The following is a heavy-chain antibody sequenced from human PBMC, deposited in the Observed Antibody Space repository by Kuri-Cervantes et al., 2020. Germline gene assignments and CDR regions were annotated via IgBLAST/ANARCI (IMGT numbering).Heavy chain of an antibody. CDR1: GFTFDDYA. V-gene: IGHV3-9*01. CDR2: ISGNTINI. CDR3: AKGIGQYSSSFPDY. D-gene: IGHD6-6*01. Sequence: GGSLRLSCAISGFTFDDYAMHWVRQAPGKGLEWVSGISGNTINIIYADSVKGRFPISRDNAKNSLYLQMNSLTTKDTAFYYCAKGIGQYSSSFPDYWGQGTLVTVSS. J-gene: IGHJ4*02.